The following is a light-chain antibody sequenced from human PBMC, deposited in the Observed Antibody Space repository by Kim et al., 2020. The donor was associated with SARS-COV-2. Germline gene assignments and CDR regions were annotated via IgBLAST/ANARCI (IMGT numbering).Light chain of an antibody. CDR2: YDS. CDR1: NIGSKS. J-gene: IGLJ1*01. CDR3: QVWDSSSDHRYV. V-gene: IGLV3-21*04. Sequence: GKTARITCGGNNIGSKSVHWYQQKPGQAPVLVIYYDSDRPSGIPERFSGSNSGNTATLTISRVEAGDEADYYCQVWDSSSDHRYVFGTGTKVTVL.